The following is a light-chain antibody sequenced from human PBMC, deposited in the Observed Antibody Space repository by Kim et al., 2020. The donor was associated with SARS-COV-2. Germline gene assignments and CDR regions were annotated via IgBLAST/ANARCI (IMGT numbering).Light chain of an antibody. CDR3: KQYDSWPRT. V-gene: IGKV3D-15*01. CDR1: QRVRIN. J-gene: IGKJ1*01. CDR2: GAS. Sequence: EIVMTQSPATLSVSPGERVTLSCRASQRVRINVAWYQQRAGQAPRLLIYGASTRTTDIPVRFSGSGSGTEFTLTISSLQSEDFAVYYCKQYDSWPRTFGQGTKVDIK.